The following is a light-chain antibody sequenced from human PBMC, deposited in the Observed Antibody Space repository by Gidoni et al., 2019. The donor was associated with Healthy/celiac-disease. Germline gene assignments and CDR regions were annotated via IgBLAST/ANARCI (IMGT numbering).Light chain of an antibody. CDR3: PQSYSTPA. CDR1: QSISSY. J-gene: IGKJ1*01. CDR2: AAS. V-gene: IGKV1-39*01. Sequence: DIQMTQAPSSLSASVGDRVTITCRASQSISSYLNWYQQKPGKAPKLLIYAASSLQSGVQSRFSGSGSGTDFTLTISSLQPEDFSTYYCPQSYSTPAFXXXTKVEIK.